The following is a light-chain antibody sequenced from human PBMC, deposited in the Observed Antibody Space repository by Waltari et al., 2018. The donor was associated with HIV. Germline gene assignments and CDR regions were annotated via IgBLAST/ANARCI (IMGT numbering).Light chain of an antibody. CDR3: TSYTTTGTPVV. J-gene: IGLJ2*01. Sequence: QSALTQPASVSGSPGQSITISCTGTSSAFGGYNYVSCYQHHPGKAPKLMIYEVSDRPSGVSNRFSGSKSGNTASLTISGLQAEDEADYYCTSYTTTGTPVVFGGGTKLTVL. CDR1: SSAFGGYNY. V-gene: IGLV2-14*01. CDR2: EVS.